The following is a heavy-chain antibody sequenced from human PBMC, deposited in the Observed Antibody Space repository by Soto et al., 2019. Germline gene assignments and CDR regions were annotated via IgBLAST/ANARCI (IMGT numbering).Heavy chain of an antibody. V-gene: IGHV3-30*18. J-gene: IGHJ4*02. CDR3: AKSPSKARDYEVLAGYSGYFDS. Sequence: PGGSLRLSCAASGFIFSDFGMSWVRQAPGKGLEWVAVTSFDGSHEYYAASAKGRFTISRDNSKNMLLLQMDNVRAEGTAVYYCAKSPSKARDYEVLAGYSGYFDSWGLGTLVTVS. CDR1: GFIFSDFG. CDR2: TSFDGSHE. D-gene: IGHD3-9*01.